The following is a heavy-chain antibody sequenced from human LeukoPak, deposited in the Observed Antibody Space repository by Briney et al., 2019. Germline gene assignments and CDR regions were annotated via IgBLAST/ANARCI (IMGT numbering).Heavy chain of an antibody. CDR3: ARGGAVDTAMDFDY. CDR2: IYYSGST. J-gene: IGHJ4*02. D-gene: IGHD5-18*01. Sequence: SETLSITCTVSGGSISSSSYYWGWIRQPPGKGLEWIGSIYYSGSTYYNPPLKSRVTISVDTSKNQFSLKLSSVTAADTAVYYCARGGAVDTAMDFDYWGQGTLVTVSS. CDR1: GGSISSSSYY. V-gene: IGHV4-39*07.